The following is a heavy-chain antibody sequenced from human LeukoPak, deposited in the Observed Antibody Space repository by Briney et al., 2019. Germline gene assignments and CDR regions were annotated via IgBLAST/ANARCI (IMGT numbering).Heavy chain of an antibody. CDR3: AKDPEMEKGRDGLDH. D-gene: IGHD5-24*01. Sequence: GGSLRLSCAASGFTFSSYWMSWVRQAPGKGLEWVANIGADGSDKHYVDSVRGRFTISRDNAKNSLHLQMNSLRAEDTATCYCAKDPEMEKGRDGLDHWGQGTLVIVSS. V-gene: IGHV3-7*01. CDR1: GFTFSSYW. CDR2: IGADGSDK. J-gene: IGHJ4*02.